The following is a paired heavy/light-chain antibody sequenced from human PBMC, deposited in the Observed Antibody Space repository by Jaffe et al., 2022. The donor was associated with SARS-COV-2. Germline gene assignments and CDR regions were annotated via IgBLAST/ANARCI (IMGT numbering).Heavy chain of an antibody. CDR3: ARETQTDSSSDYFDP. V-gene: IGHV3-33*01. D-gene: IGHD6-6*01. J-gene: IGHJ4*02. Sequence: QVQLVESGGGVVQPGRSLRLSCAAAGFTFSNYGMHWVRQAPGKGLEWVAVMWSDGSNKYYADSVKGRFTISRDNSKNTLYLQMNSLRAEDTAVYYCARETQTDSSSDYFDPWGQGTLVTVSS. CDR2: MWSDGSNK. CDR1: GFTFSNYG.
Light chain of an antibody. V-gene: IGLV3-21*02. Sequence: SYVLTQPPSVSLAPGQTARITCGGNNIGSKSVHWYQQNPGQAPVVVVYDDIDRPSGIPERFSGSNSGNTATLTISRVEAGDEADYYCQVWDSSSDHWVFGGGTKLTVL. CDR1: NIGSKS. CDR2: DDI. CDR3: QVWDSSSDHWV. J-gene: IGLJ3*02.